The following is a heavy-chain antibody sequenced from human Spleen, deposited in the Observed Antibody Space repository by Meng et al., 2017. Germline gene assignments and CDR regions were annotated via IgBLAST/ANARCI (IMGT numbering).Heavy chain of an antibody. CDR2: INAVFGTT. J-gene: IGHJ4*02. CDR3: ARKAGNCISTTCYSLDY. D-gene: IGHD2-2*01. Sequence: QVQWEKSGAEVMKSGSSVKVSCKALGGIFSNYVIGWVRQAPGQGLEWMGGINAVFGTTNYAQKFQDRVTITSDESTSTVYMELTRLTSEDTAVYFCARKAGNCISTTCYSLDYWGQGTLVTVSS. CDR1: GGIFSNYV. V-gene: IGHV1-69*05.